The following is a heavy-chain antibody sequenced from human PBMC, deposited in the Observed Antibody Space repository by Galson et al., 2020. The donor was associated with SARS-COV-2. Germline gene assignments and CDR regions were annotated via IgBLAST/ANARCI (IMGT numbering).Heavy chain of an antibody. Sequence: GGSLRLSCAASGFTFSSYAMSWVRQAPGKGLEWVSVIYSGGSTYYADSVKGRFTISRDNSKNTLYLQMNSLRAEDTAVYYCAKDPMVRGGDDYWGQGTLVTVSS. CDR2: IYSGGST. V-gene: IGHV3-23*03. D-gene: IGHD3-10*01. CDR1: GFTFSSYA. J-gene: IGHJ4*02. CDR3: AKDPMVRGGDDY.